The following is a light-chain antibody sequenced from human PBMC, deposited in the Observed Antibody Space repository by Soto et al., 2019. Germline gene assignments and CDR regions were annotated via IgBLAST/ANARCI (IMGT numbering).Light chain of an antibody. V-gene: IGLV1-40*01. J-gene: IGLJ3*02. CDR1: SSNLGAAYD. CDR3: QAYDYSSTASV. CDR2: GNR. Sequence: QSVLTQPPSVSGAPGQRVTISCTGNSSNLGAAYDVHWYQQLPGAAPKLVIFGNRNRPSGVPERFSGSKSGTSASLAITGLQAEDEADYYCQAYDYSSTASVFGGGTQLTVL.